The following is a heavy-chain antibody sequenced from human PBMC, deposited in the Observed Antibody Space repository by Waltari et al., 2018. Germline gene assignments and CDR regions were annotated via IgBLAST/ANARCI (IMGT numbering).Heavy chain of an antibody. Sequence: QGQLRESGPGLVKPSETLSLTCSVSGSSITTNDYWGWIRLPPGKGLEGIGSIFHDGGAYYNPSLNSRVIISVDTSNNQVSLKLRSVTPGDTAVYYCVRGEYGGNSGKVDLWGPGTLVTVSS. J-gene: IGHJ5*02. CDR2: IFHDGGA. D-gene: IGHD3-16*01. CDR3: VRGEYGGNSGKVDL. CDR1: GSSITTNDY. V-gene: IGHV4-38-2*01.